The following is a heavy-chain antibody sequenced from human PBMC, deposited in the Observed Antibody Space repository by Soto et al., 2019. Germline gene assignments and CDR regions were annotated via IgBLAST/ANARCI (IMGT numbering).Heavy chain of an antibody. D-gene: IGHD1-1*01. CDR2: LYDVDGS. J-gene: IGHJ3*01. V-gene: IGHV3-53*01. CDR3: ATWHEREHAFDV. CDR1: GLTISGKKY. Sequence: DVQLVESGGGLIQPGESLRLSCAAFGLTISGKKYVAWVRQAPGKGLEWVSALYDVDGSFYADSVTGRFTTSSDSTKTTVYLQMNDLRPDDTAVYYCATWHEREHAFDVWGQGTTVIISS.